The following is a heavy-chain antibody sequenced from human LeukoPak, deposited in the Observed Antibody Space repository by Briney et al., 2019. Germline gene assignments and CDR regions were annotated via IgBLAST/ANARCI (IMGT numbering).Heavy chain of an antibody. D-gene: IGHD2-15*01. Sequence: GGSLRLSCAASGFTFSSYSMNWVRQAPGKGLEWVSAISGSGGSTYYADSVKGRFTISRDNSKNTLYLQMNSLRAEDTAVYYCAKDRSVAGGNDYWGQGTLVTVSS. J-gene: IGHJ4*02. CDR2: ISGSGGST. CDR3: AKDRSVAGGNDY. V-gene: IGHV3-23*01. CDR1: GFTFSSYS.